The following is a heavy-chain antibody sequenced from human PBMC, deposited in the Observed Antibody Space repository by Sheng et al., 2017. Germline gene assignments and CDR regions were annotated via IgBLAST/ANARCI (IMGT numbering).Heavy chain of an antibody. J-gene: IGHJ6*02. Sequence: GAEVKKPGSSVKVSCKASGGTFSSYAISWVRQAPGQGLEWMGGIIPIFGTANYAQKFQGRVTITADESTSTAYMELSSLRSEDTAVYYCARVGGYCSSTSCAKYYYYGMDVWGQGTTVTVSS. CDR2: IIPIFGTA. CDR1: GGTFSSYA. D-gene: IGHD2-2*01. CDR3: ARVGGYCSSTSCAKYYYYGMDV. V-gene: IGHV1-69*13.